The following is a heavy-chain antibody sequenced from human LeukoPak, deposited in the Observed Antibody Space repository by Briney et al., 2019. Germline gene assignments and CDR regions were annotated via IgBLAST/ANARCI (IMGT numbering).Heavy chain of an antibody. CDR1: GGLTSSGDYF. V-gene: IGHV4-30-4*01. J-gene: IGHJ4*03. CDR3: ASLSVWELATHPGGSFDY. CDR2: IYHSGTT. D-gene: IGHD1-1*01. Sequence: SETLSLTCTVSGGLTSSGDYFWSWLRQSPGQGLEWIGQIYHSGTTLYSPSLKSQLSISIYTSKNQFSLRLTSVTAADTAVYFCASLSVWELATHPGGSFDYWGRGLLVTVSS.